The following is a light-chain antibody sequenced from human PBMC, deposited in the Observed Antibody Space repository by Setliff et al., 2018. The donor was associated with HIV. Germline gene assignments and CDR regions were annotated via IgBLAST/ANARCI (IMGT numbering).Light chain of an antibody. J-gene: IGLJ1*01. Sequence: QSALAQPASVSGSPGQSITISCTGTNSDVGAYNLVSWYQQHPGKGPKLLISEVTQRPSGVSDRFSASKSGNTASLTISGLQSEDESDYYCCSYARRSNSFYVFGTGTKVPS. CDR2: EVT. CDR3: CSYARRSNSFYV. V-gene: IGLV2-23*02. CDR1: NSDVGAYNL.